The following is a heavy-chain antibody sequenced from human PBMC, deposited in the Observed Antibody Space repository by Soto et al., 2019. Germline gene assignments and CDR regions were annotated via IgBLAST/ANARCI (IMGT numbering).Heavy chain of an antibody. CDR1: GGSISSGDYY. CDR2: IYYSGST. V-gene: IGHV4-30-4*01. CDR3: AREVLEDSGSYLN. Sequence: QVQLQESGPGLVKPSQTLSLTCTVSGGSISSGDYYWSWIRQPPGKGLEWIGYIYYSGSTYYNPSRKSRVTISVDTSNNQFALRLSSVTAADTAVYYCAREVLEDSGSYLNWGQGTLVTVSS. D-gene: IGHD1-26*01. J-gene: IGHJ4*02.